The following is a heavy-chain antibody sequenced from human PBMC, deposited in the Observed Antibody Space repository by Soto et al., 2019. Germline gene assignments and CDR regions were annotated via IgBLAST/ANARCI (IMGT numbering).Heavy chain of an antibody. D-gene: IGHD3-10*01. Sequence: QVQLVESGGGLVKPGGSLRLSCAASGFTFSDSYMSWIRQAPGKGLQWVAYISGSSGYTGYADSVKGRFTIPRDNAKNSLYLQMNTLRAENTAEYYCARDRGGYGPPDVWGQGTTVTVSS. CDR2: ISGSSGYT. CDR1: GFTFSDSY. CDR3: ARDRGGYGPPDV. V-gene: IGHV3-11*06. J-gene: IGHJ6*02.